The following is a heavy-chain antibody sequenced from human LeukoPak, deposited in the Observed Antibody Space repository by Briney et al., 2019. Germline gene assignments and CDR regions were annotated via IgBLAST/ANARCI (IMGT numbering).Heavy chain of an antibody. D-gene: IGHD3-10*01. J-gene: IGHJ6*02. V-gene: IGHV4-59*08. CDR2: IYYSGST. CDR3: ARHMVVRGVGYYYGMDV. Sequence: SETLSLTCTVSGGSISGYYWSWIRQPPGKGLEWIGYIYYSGSTNYNPSLKSRVTISVDTSKNQFSLKLSSVTAADTAVYYCARHMVVRGVGYYYGMDVWGQGTTVTVSS. CDR1: GGSISGYY.